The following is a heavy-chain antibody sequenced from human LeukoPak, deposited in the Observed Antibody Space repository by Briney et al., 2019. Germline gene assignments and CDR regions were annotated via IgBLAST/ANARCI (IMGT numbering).Heavy chain of an antibody. CDR2: VSSGGYT. CDR3: ARIRCGLGPEICYNH. D-gene: IGHD2-21*01. Sequence: SETLSLTCAVSGVSLSGYYWSWIRQSPGKGLEWIGEVSSGGYTKYNPSLKSRVSISVDTSENQLSMRLYSLTAADTAIYYCARIRCGLGPEICYNHWAQGTLVTVSS. CDR1: GVSLSGYY. V-gene: IGHV4-34*01. J-gene: IGHJ5*02.